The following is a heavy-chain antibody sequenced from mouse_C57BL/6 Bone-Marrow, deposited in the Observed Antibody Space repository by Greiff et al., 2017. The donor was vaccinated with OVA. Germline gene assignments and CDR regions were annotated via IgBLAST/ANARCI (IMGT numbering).Heavy chain of an antibody. CDR3: TTGDGSSSCGY. CDR1: GFNIKDDY. Sequence: VQLQQSGAELVRPGASVTLSCTASGFNIKDDYMHWVKQRPEQGLEWIGWFDPENGDTEYASKFQGKATITADTSSNTAYLQLSSLTAEDTAVCYCTTGDGSSSCGYWGQGATLTVSS. J-gene: IGHJ2*01. CDR2: FDPENGDT. V-gene: IGHV14-4*01. D-gene: IGHD1-1*01.